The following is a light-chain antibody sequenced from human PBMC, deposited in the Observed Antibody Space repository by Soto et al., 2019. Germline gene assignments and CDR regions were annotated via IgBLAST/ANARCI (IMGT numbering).Light chain of an antibody. CDR1: SSNSGAGFD. J-gene: IGLJ1*01. CDR3: QSYDSSLSGYV. Sequence: QPVLTQPPSVSGAPGQRVTISCTGSSSNSGAGFDVHWYQQLPGTAPKLLIYGNVDRPSGVPDRFSGSKSGTSASLAITGLQAEDEADYYCQSYDSSLSGYVFGTGTKLTVL. CDR2: GNV. V-gene: IGLV1-40*01.